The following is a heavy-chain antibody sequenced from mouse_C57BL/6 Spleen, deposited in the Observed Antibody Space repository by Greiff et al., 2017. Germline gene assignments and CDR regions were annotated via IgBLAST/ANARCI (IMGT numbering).Heavy chain of an antibody. V-gene: IGHV5-16*01. CDR1: GFTFSDYY. CDR3: ARERGGYGGYFDY. CDR2: INYDGSST. J-gene: IGHJ2*01. D-gene: IGHD2-2*01. Sequence: EVKVVESEGGLVQPGSSMKLSCTASGFTFSDYYMAWVRQVPEKGLEWVANINYDGSSTYYLDSLKSRFIIARDNAKNILYLQMSSLKSENAATYYCARERGGYGGYFDYWGQGTTLTVSS.